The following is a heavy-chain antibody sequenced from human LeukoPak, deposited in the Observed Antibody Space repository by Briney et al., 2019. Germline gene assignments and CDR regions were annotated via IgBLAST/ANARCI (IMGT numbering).Heavy chain of an antibody. CDR3: XXXXRGPRGLVDYYYYMDV. CDR2: FDPEDGET. Sequence: ASVKVSCKVSGYTLTELSMHWVRQAPGKGLEWMGGFDPEDGETIYAQKFQGRVTMTEDTSTDTAYMELSSLRSGDTAVYYCXXXXRGPRGLVDYYYYMDVWGKGTTVTISS. D-gene: IGHD2-15*01. CDR1: GYTLTELS. J-gene: IGHJ6*03. V-gene: IGHV1-24*01.